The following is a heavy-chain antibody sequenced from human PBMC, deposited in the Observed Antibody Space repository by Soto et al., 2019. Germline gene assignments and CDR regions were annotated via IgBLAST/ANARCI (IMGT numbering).Heavy chain of an antibody. J-gene: IGHJ4*02. Sequence: QVQLQESGPGLVKPSETLSLTCTVSGGSISSYYWSWIRQPPGKGLEWIAYIYYTGSTNYNPSLKSRVTLSADTSKNQFPLKLGSVTAADTAMYYCARVDSSGSYFDPWGQGTLVTVSS. CDR1: GGSISSYY. CDR3: ARVDSSGSYFDP. D-gene: IGHD3-22*01. CDR2: IYYTGST. V-gene: IGHV4-59*01.